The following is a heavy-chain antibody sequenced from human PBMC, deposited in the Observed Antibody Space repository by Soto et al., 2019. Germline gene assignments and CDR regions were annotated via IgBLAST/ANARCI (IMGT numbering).Heavy chain of an antibody. V-gene: IGHV3-30-3*01. J-gene: IGHJ3*02. CDR2: ISYDGSNK. Sequence: QVQLVESGGGVVQPGRSLRLSCAASGFTFSSYAMHWVRQAPGKGLEWVAVISYDGSNKYYADSVKGRFTISRDNSKNTLYLQMNSLRAEDTAVYYCARDRTIEQQLAKWGAFDIWGQGTMVTVSS. CDR1: GFTFSSYA. CDR3: ARDRTIEQQLAKWGAFDI. D-gene: IGHD6-13*01.